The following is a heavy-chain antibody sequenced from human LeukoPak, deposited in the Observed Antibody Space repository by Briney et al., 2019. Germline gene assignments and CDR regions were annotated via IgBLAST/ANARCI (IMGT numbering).Heavy chain of an antibody. V-gene: IGHV4-59*01. D-gene: IGHD2-15*01. Sequence: SETLSLTCTVSGGSISSYYWSWIRQPPGKGLEWIGYIYYSGSTNYNPSLKSRVTISVDTSKNQFSLKLSSVTAADTAVYYCARVGVVVVAGSSSTPNWFDPWGQGTLVTVSS. CDR2: IYYSGST. J-gene: IGHJ5*02. CDR3: ARVGVVVVAGSSSTPNWFDP. CDR1: GGSISSYY.